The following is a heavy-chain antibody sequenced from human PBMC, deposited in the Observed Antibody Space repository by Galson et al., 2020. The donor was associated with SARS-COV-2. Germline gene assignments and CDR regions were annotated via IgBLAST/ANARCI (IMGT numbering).Heavy chain of an antibody. Sequence: ASVKVSCKASGYTFTSYAMHWVRQAPGQRLEWMGWINAGNGNTKYSQKFQGRVTITRDTSASTAYMELSSLRSEDTAVYYCARDARYDFWSGYYFAYWGQGTLVTVSS. CDR3: ARDARYDFWSGYYFAY. D-gene: IGHD3-3*01. V-gene: IGHV1-3*01. J-gene: IGHJ4*02. CDR1: GYTFTSYA. CDR2: INAGNGNT.